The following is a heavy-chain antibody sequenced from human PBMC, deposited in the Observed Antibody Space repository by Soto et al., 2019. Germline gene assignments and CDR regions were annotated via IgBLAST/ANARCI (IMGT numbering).Heavy chain of an antibody. CDR2: IYYSGST. CDR3: ARAYGDYVFDY. D-gene: IGHD4-17*01. Sequence: SETLSLTCTVSGGSVSSYYWSWIRQPPGKGLEWIGYIYYSGSTNYNPSLKSRVTISVDTSKNQFSLKLSSVTAADTAVYYCARAYGDYVFDYWGQGTLVTVSS. V-gene: IGHV4-59*02. CDR1: GGSVSSYY. J-gene: IGHJ4*02.